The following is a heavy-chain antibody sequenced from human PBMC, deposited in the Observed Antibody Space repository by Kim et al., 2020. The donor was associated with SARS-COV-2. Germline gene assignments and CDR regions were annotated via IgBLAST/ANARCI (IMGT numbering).Heavy chain of an antibody. CDR3: ATTGRIIMGYFDY. D-gene: IGHD3-10*01. J-gene: IGHJ4*02. Sequence: GSLRLSCAVSGFTFSSYAMSWVRQAPGKGLEWVSAISGGADSTFYADSVKGRFTISRDNSRNTLSLHMNNLRAEDTAVYYCATTGRIIMGYFDYWGQGTLVTVSS. V-gene: IGHV3-23*01. CDR1: GFTFSSYA. CDR2: ISGGADST.